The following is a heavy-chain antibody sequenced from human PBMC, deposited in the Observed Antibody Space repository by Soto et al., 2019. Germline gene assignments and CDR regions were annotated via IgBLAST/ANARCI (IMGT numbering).Heavy chain of an antibody. V-gene: IGHV4-59*01. CDR1: GGSISSYY. J-gene: IGHJ5*02. CDR3: ARYRVAARPGGWFDP. Sequence: SETLSLTCTVSGGSISSYYWSWIRQPPGEGLEGIGYIYYSGSTNYNPPLKSRFTISVDTSKNQFSLKLSSVTAADTAVYYCARYRVAARPGGWFDPWGQGTLVTVSS. CDR2: IYYSGST. D-gene: IGHD6-6*01.